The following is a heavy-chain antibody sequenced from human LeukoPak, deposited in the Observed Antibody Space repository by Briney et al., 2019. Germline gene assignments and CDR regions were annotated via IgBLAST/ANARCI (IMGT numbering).Heavy chain of an antibody. CDR2: IKEDGNEK. CDR1: GFTFSDYW. J-gene: IGHJ4*02. Sequence: GGSLRLSCTASGFTFSDYWMIWVRQAPGKGLEWVANIKEDGNEKYYVDSVKGRFTISRDNANNSLYLQMNSLGTEDTAVYFCARDYPPGDYWGQGTLVTVSS. CDR3: ARDYPPGDY. V-gene: IGHV3-7*01. D-gene: IGHD3-16*02.